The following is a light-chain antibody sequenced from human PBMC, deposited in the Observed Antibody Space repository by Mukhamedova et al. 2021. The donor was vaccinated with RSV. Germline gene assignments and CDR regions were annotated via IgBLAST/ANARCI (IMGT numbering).Light chain of an antibody. Sequence: SVSSSLAWYQQKPGQAPRLLIYDASNRATGIPARFSGSGSGKDFTLTISSLEPEDFAVYYCQQRSNWPPLTFGGGTKVEIK. CDR1: SVSSS. V-gene: IGKV3-11*01. J-gene: IGKJ4*01. CDR2: DAS. CDR3: QQRSNWPPLT.